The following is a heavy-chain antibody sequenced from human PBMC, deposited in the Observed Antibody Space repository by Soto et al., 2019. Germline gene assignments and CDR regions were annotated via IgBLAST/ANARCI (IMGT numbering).Heavy chain of an antibody. J-gene: IGHJ4*02. CDR1: GYTFTSYA. V-gene: IGHV1-3*01. CDR3: ARGQYDFWSGYYGTTFFDY. Sequence: ASVNVSFKSSGYTFTSYAMHWVRQAPGQRLEWMGWINAGNGNTKYSQKFQGRVTITRDTSASTAYMELSSLRSEDTAVYYCARGQYDFWSGYYGTTFFDYWGQGTLVTVSS. D-gene: IGHD3-3*01. CDR2: INAGNGNT.